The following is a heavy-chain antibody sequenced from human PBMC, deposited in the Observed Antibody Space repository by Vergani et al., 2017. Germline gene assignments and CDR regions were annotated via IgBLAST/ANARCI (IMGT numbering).Heavy chain of an antibody. CDR1: GGSISSGGYY. Sequence: QVQLQESGPGLVKPSQTLSLTCTVSGGSISSGGYYWSWIRQPAGKGLEWLGRIYTRGSTNHNPSLKSRGTMSVDTSKNQFSQKLSSVTAADTAVYYCARVSYRWGPPNYYYYMDVWGKGTTVTVSS. D-gene: IGHD2-8*01. CDR3: ARVSYRWGPPNYYYYMDV. V-gene: IGHV4-61*02. J-gene: IGHJ6*03. CDR2: IYTRGST.